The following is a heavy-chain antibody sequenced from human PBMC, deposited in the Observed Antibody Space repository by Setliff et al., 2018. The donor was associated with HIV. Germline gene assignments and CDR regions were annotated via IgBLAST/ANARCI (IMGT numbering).Heavy chain of an antibody. Sequence: GGSLRLSCAASGFTFGSSWMTWVRQAPGRGLEYVAGMNRDGSEKGYADSVKGRFSISRDNAKNSLYLQMSSLRTEDTAVYFCARDPAFGAFDIWGQGTMVTVSS. V-gene: IGHV3-7*04. D-gene: IGHD3-10*01. CDR3: ARDPAFGAFDI. CDR2: MNRDGSEK. CDR1: GFTFGSSW. J-gene: IGHJ3*02.